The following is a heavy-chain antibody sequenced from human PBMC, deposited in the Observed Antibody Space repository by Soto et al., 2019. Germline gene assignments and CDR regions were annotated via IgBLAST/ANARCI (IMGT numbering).Heavy chain of an antibody. Sequence: SETLSLTCAVSGGSISSGGYSWSWFRQPPGKGLEWIGYIYHSGSTYYSPSLKSRVTISVDRSKNQFSLKLSSVTAADTAVYYCARVPAPWGQGTLVTVSS. V-gene: IGHV4-30-2*01. CDR2: IYHSGST. CDR1: GGSISSGGYS. J-gene: IGHJ5*02. CDR3: ARVPAP.